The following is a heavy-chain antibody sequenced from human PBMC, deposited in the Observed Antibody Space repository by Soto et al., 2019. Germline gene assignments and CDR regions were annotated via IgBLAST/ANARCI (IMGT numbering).Heavy chain of an antibody. Sequence: GGSLRLSCTASGFTFRDYAMSWFRQAPGKGLEWVGFIRNKGYGGTTEYAASVKGRCTISRDDSKNSAYLQMNSLKTEDTAVYYCARVDKQLGTTFFDYWGQGP. D-gene: IGHD1-1*01. CDR2: IRNKGYGGTT. CDR1: GFTFRDYA. J-gene: IGHJ4*02. V-gene: IGHV3-49*03. CDR3: ARVDKQLGTTFFDY.